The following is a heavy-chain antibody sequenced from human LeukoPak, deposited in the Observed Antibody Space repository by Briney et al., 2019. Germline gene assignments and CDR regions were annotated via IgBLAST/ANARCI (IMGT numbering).Heavy chain of an antibody. CDR2: INPNRGGT. J-gene: IGHJ4*02. V-gene: IGHV1-2*02. CDR3: APDLGESVFDY. D-gene: IGHD3-10*01. CDR1: GYTFTGYY. Sequence: ASVKVSCKASGYTFTGYYMHWVRQAPGQGLEWMGWINPNRGGTNYAQKFQGRVTMTRDTSISTAYMELSRLRSDDTAVYYCAPDLGESVFDYWGQGTLVTVSS.